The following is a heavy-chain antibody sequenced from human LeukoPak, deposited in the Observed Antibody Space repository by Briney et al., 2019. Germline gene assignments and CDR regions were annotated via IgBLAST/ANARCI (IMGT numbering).Heavy chain of an antibody. CDR1: GFTFSSYS. CDR2: INGGGTTI. V-gene: IGHV3-48*01. Sequence: GGSLRLSCAASGFTFSSYSMNWVRQAPGKGLEWLSYINGGGTTIYYADSVKGRFTISRDNAKKSLYLQMNSLRGEDTAVYYCARSLWNNYEGYWGQGTLVTVSS. D-gene: IGHD3-3*01. CDR3: ARSLWNNYEGY. J-gene: IGHJ4*02.